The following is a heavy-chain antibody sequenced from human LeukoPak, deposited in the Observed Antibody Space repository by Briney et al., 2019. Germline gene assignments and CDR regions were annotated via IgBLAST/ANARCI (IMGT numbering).Heavy chain of an antibody. Sequence: PGGSLRLSCAASGFTFSTYAVHWVRQAPGKGLEFVSAISSDGGSTYYANSVRGRFTISRDNSKNTLHLQMGSLRPEDMAVYYCARAVHSSGYPPVDYWGQGTLVTVSS. J-gene: IGHJ4*02. CDR1: GFTFSTYA. V-gene: IGHV3-64*01. CDR3: ARAVHSSGYPPVDY. CDR2: ISSDGGST. D-gene: IGHD3-22*01.